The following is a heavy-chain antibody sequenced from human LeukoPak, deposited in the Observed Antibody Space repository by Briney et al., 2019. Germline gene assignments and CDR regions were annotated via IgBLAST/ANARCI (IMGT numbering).Heavy chain of an antibody. CDR2: VYYSGST. D-gene: IGHD4-23*01. CDR1: GDSLSSGLYY. V-gene: IGHV4-39*01. CDR3: ARQGRATVVMYMDD. J-gene: IGHJ6*03. Sequence: SETLSLTCTVSGDSLSSGLYYWGWIRQPPGKGLTWIGSVYYSGSTLFSASFENRVAMPVDRSKNQFSLKLNSVTAADTAMYYCARQGRATVVMYMDDWGKGTTVTVSS.